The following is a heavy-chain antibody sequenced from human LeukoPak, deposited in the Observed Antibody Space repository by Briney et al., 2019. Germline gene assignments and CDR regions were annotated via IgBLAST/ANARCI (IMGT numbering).Heavy chain of an antibody. Sequence: SETLSLTCTASGGSISSYYWSWIRQPAGKGLEWIGRIYTSGSTNYNPSLKSRVTMSVDTSKNQFSLKLSSVTAADTAVYYCARDKRGGYPRTYYFDYWGQGTLVTVSS. CDR1: GGSISSYY. D-gene: IGHD3-22*01. CDR3: ARDKRGGYPRTYYFDY. CDR2: IYTSGST. V-gene: IGHV4-4*07. J-gene: IGHJ4*02.